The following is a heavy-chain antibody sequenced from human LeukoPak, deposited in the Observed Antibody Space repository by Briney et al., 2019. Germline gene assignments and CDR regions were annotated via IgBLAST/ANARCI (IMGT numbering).Heavy chain of an antibody. V-gene: IGHV4-4*02. CDR3: ARAGFYYDSSGRSDWFDP. CDR1: GGSISSSNW. Sequence: PSGTLSLTCAVSGGSISSSNWWSWVRQPPGKGLEWIGEINHSGSTNYNPSLKSRVTISVDKSKNQFSLKLSSVTAADTAVYYCARAGFYYDSSGRSDWFDPWGQGTLVTVSS. D-gene: IGHD3-22*01. J-gene: IGHJ5*02. CDR2: INHSGST.